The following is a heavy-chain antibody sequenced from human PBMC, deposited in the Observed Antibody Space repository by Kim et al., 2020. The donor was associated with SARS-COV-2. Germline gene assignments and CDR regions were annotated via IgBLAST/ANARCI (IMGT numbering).Heavy chain of an antibody. Sequence: GGSLRLSCAASGFTFDDYTMHWVRQAPGKGLEWVSLISWDGGSTYYADSVKGRFTISRDNSKNSLYLQMNSLRTEDTALDYCAKDAGGSWYPNCFDPWG. CDR2: ISWDGGST. D-gene: IGHD6-13*01. V-gene: IGHV3-43*01. CDR1: GFTFDDYT. J-gene: IGHJ5*02. CDR3: AKDAGGSWYPNCFDP.